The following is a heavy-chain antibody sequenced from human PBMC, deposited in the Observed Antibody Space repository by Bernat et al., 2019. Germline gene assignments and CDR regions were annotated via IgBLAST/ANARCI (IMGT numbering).Heavy chain of an antibody. CDR1: GFTFSSYS. CDR2: ISYDGGNK. D-gene: IGHD1-7*01. CDR3: ERVLYKWNLGDAFDI. J-gene: IGHJ3*02. Sequence: QVQLLESGGGVVQPGRSLRLSCAVSGFTFSSYSIHWVRQAPGEGLEWVAVISYDGGNKYYADSVKGRFTLSRDNSKNTLYMQMNSLTPEDTAVYYCERVLYKWNLGDAFDIWGQGTMVTVSS. V-gene: IGHV3-30-3*01.